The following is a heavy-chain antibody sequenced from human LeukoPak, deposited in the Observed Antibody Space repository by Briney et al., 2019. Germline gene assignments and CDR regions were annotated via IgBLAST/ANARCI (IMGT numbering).Heavy chain of an antibody. CDR1: GGSISSGDYY. J-gene: IGHJ4*02. Sequence: SETLSLTCTVSGGSISSGDYYRSWIRQPPGKGLEWIGYIYYSGSTYYNPSLKSRVTISLDTSKNQFSLKLSSVTAADTAVYYCARVRDSNYAEYFDYWGQGTLVTVSS. CDR3: ARVRDSNYAEYFDY. V-gene: IGHV4-30-4*08. CDR2: IYYSGST. D-gene: IGHD4-11*01.